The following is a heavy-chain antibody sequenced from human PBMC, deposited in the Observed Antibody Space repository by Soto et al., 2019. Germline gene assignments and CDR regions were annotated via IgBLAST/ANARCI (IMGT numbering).Heavy chain of an antibody. CDR3: ARGPGWGESNAEYFQH. CDR1: GGSISSYY. V-gene: IGHV4-59*01. J-gene: IGHJ1*01. Sequence: SETLSLTCTVSGGSISSYYWSWIRQPPGKGLEWIGYIYYSGSTNYNPSLKSRVTISVDTSKNQFPLKLSSVTAADTAVYYCARGPGWGESNAEYFQHWGQGTLVTVSS. CDR2: IYYSGST. D-gene: IGHD4-4*01.